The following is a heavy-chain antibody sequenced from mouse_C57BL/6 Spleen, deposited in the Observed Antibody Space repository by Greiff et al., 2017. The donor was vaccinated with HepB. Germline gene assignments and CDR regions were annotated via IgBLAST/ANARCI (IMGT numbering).Heavy chain of an antibody. V-gene: IGHV1-64*01. J-gene: IGHJ4*01. CDR3: AREGTRGYAMDY. Sequence: QVQLQQPGAELVKPGASVKLSCKASGYTFTSYWMHWVKQRPGQGLEWIGMIHPNSGSTNYNEKFKSKATLTVDKSSSTAYMQLSSLTSEDSAVYYWAREGTRGYAMDYWGQGTSVTVSS. CDR2: IHPNSGST. CDR1: GYTFTSYW. D-gene: IGHD3-1*01.